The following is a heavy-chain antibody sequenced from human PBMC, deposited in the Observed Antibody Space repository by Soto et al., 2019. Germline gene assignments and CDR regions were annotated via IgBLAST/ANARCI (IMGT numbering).Heavy chain of an antibody. D-gene: IGHD6-19*01. CDR2: LSPDGRST. Sequence: QLVESGGGLVQPGGSLRLSCVASEFTLSSFHMHWVRQAPGKGLVWVSRLSPDGRSTNYADFVKGRFTISRDNAKNTMYLQMNSLRDDDTALYYCARDGWAVAENWGQGTLVTV. CDR3: ARDGWAVAEN. CDR1: EFTLSSFH. V-gene: IGHV3-74*01. J-gene: IGHJ4*02.